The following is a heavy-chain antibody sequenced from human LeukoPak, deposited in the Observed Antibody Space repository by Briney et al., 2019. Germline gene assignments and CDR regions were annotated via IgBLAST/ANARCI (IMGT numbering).Heavy chain of an antibody. CDR3: ARDQLQYGEQDDYYYYGMDV. CDR2: ISAYNGNT. D-gene: IGHD4-17*01. CDR1: GYTFTSYG. V-gene: IGHV1-18*01. Sequence: PGASVKVSCKASGYTFTSYGFSWVRQAPGQGLEWMGWISAYNGNTHYAQKLQDRVTMTTDTSTSTAYMELRSLRSDDTAVYYCARDQLQYGEQDDYYYYGMDVWGQGTTVTVSS. J-gene: IGHJ6*02.